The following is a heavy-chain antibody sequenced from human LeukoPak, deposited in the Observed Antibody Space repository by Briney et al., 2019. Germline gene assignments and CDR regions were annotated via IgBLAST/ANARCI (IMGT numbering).Heavy chain of an antibody. D-gene: IGHD5-24*01. CDR3: ASGRDGYNYRGYYFDY. J-gene: IGHJ4*02. CDR1: GGSISSSNW. V-gene: IGHV4-4*02. CDR2: IYHSGST. Sequence: PSETLSLTCAVSGGSISSSNWWSWVRQPPGKGLEWIGEIYHSGSTNYNPSLKSRVTISVDTSKNQFSLKLSSVTAADTAVYYCASGRDGYNYRGYYFDYWGQGTLVTVSS.